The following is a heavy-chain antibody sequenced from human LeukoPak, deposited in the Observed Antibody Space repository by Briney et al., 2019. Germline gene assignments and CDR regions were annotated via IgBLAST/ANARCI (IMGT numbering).Heavy chain of an antibody. V-gene: IGHV4-31*03. Sequence: SPTLSLTCTVSGGSISSGGYYWSWIRQHPGKGLEWIGYIYYSGSTYYNPSLKSRVTISVDTSKNQFSLKLSSVTAADTAVYYCARGDRSGRDWFDPWGQGTLVIISS. CDR2: IYYSGST. CDR3: ARGDRSGRDWFDP. J-gene: IGHJ5*02. D-gene: IGHD3-10*01. CDR1: GGSISSGGYY.